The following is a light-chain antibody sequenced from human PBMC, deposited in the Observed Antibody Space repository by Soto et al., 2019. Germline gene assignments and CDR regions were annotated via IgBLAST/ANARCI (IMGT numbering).Light chain of an antibody. CDR2: AAS. J-gene: IGKJ4*01. CDR1: QVISNW. V-gene: IGKV1-12*01. Sequence: DIQMTQYPSSVSASVGDRVAITCRASQVISNWLGWYQQKPGRAPKLLISAASSLESGVPSRFSGSGSGTDFTLTISSLQTVDSATYYCQQANNFPLTFGGGTQVEIK. CDR3: QQANNFPLT.